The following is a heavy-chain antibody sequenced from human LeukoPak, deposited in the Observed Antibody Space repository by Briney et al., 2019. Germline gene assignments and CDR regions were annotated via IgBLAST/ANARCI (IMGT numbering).Heavy chain of an antibody. CDR3: ARGSYSSSWFEKYFLDS. V-gene: IGHV3-21*01. D-gene: IGHD6-13*01. CDR1: GFSFDQYS. Sequence: KPGGSLRLSCAASGFSFDQYSTNWVRQAPGRGLEWVSSISGSGLYIFYADSVKGRFTISRDNAKNSLYLQMNSLRAEDTSVYFCARGSYSSSWFEKYFLDSWGQGTLVTVSA. CDR2: ISGSGLYI. J-gene: IGHJ4*02.